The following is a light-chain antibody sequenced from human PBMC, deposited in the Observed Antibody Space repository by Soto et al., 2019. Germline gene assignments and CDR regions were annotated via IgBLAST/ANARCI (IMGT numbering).Light chain of an antibody. CDR2: DVS. V-gene: IGLV2-14*01. Sequence: QSALTQPASMSGSPGQSITISCTGTSSDIGDYNFVSWYQQHPGKVPRLIIYDVSSRPSGVSVRFSGSKSGNTASLTISGLHGEDEADYYCVSYTSGVTLGVVFGGGTQVTVL. CDR3: VSYTSGVTLGVV. CDR1: SSDIGDYNF. J-gene: IGLJ2*01.